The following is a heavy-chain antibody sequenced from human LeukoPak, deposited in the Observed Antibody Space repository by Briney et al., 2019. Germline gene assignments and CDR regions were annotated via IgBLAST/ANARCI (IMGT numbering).Heavy chain of an antibody. Sequence: GESLKISCKGSGYSFTNYWIGWVRQMPGKGLEWMGIIYPADSDTRYSPSFQGQVTISADKSNSTAYLQWSSLNASDTAMYFCARTSSILVGSWGQGTLVTVSS. CDR2: IYPADSDT. D-gene: IGHD6-13*01. V-gene: IGHV5-51*01. CDR1: GYSFTNYW. CDR3: ARTSSILVGS. J-gene: IGHJ4*02.